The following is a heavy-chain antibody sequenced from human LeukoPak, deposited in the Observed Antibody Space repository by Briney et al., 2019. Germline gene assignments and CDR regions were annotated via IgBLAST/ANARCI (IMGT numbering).Heavy chain of an antibody. CDR3: TSAHHYYDFWSGSTDY. V-gene: IGHV3-23*01. J-gene: IGHJ4*02. Sequence: GGSLRLSCAASGFTFSSYAMSWVRQAPGKGLEGVSAITGSGGSTYYADSVKGRFTISRDNSKNTLYLQMNSLRAEDTAVYYCTSAHHYYDFWSGSTDYWGQGTLVTVSS. CDR1: GFTFSSYA. CDR2: ITGSGGST. D-gene: IGHD3-3*01.